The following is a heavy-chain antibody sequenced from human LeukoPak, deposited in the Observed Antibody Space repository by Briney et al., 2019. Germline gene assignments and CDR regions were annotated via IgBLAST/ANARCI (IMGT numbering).Heavy chain of an antibody. CDR2: ISAYNGNT. Sequence: GASVKVSCRASGYTFTSYGISWVRQAPGQGLEWMGWISAYNGNTNYAQKLQGRVTMTTDTSTSTAYMELRSLRSDDTAVYYCARGMDTAMDADYYYYYGMDVWGQGTTVTVSS. V-gene: IGHV1-18*01. CDR1: GYTFTSYG. D-gene: IGHD5-18*01. CDR3: ARGMDTAMDADYYYYYGMDV. J-gene: IGHJ6*02.